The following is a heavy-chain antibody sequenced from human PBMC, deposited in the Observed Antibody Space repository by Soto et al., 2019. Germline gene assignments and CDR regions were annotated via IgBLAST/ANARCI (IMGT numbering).Heavy chain of an antibody. CDR2: IYWDDDK. D-gene: IGHD1-7*01. J-gene: IGHJ5*02. CDR1: GFSLSTSGVG. V-gene: IGHV2-5*02. Sequence: SGPTLVNPTQTLTLTCTFSGFSLSTSGVGVGWIRQPPGKALDWLALIYWDDDKRYSPSLKSRLTITKDTSKNQVVLTMTNMDPVDTATYYCAHRRYWNYGGSNWFDPWGQGTLVTVSS. CDR3: AHRRYWNYGGSNWFDP.